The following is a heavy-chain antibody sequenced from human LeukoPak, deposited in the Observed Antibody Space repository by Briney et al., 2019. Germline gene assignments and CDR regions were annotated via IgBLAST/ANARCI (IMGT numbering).Heavy chain of an antibody. CDR3: ARGSGSWTNDAFDI. CDR1: GGTFSSYA. Sequence: SVKVSCKASGGTFSSYAISWVRQAPGQGLEWMGGIIPIFGTANYAQKFQGRVTITADESTSTAYMELSSLRSDDTAVYYCARGSGSWTNDAFDIWGQGTMVTVSS. J-gene: IGHJ3*02. CDR2: IIPIFGTA. V-gene: IGHV1-69*01. D-gene: IGHD1-26*01.